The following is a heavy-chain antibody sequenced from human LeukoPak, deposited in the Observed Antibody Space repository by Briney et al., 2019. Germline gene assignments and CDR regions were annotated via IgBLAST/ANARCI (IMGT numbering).Heavy chain of an antibody. D-gene: IGHD2-2*01. CDR2: IYYSGST. J-gene: IGHJ6*02. V-gene: IGHV4-31*02. CDR3: ARARVVVPAAIWRDFGRLRGYGMDV. Sequence: PSETLSLTCTVSGGSISSGGYYWSWIRQHPGKGLEWIGYIYYSGSTYYNPSLKSRVTISVDTSKNQFSLKLSSVTAADTAVYYCARARVVVPAAIWRDFGRLRGYGMDVWGQGTTVTVSS. CDR1: GGSISSGGYY.